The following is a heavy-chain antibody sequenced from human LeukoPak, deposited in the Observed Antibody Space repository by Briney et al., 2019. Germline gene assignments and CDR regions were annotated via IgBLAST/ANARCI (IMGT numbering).Heavy chain of an antibody. CDR2: IGAYNGNT. V-gene: IGHV1-18*01. CDR1: GYTFTSYG. Sequence: GASVKVSCKASGYTFTSYGISWVRQAPGQGLEWMGWIGAYNGNTNYAQKLQGRVTMTTDTSTSTAYMELRSLRSDDTAVYYCARAGYYDSSAPAHPDYWGQGTLVTVSS. D-gene: IGHD3-22*01. CDR3: ARAGYYDSSAPAHPDY. J-gene: IGHJ4*02.